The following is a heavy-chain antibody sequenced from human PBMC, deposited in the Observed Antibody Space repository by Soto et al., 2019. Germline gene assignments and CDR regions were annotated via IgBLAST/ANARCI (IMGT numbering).Heavy chain of an antibody. V-gene: IGHV3-66*01. D-gene: IGHD4-4*01. Sequence: QLVESGGGLVQPGGSLRLSCEASGFTVSSNYMSWVRQAPGKGLECVSVLYSGGSTFYTDSVKGRFIISRDKSKNTLHLQMSRLRAEDTAVYYCERGKATVGATLYFDYWGQGTLVTVSS. CDR2: LYSGGST. CDR1: GFTVSSNY. J-gene: IGHJ4*02. CDR3: ERGKATVGATLYFDY.